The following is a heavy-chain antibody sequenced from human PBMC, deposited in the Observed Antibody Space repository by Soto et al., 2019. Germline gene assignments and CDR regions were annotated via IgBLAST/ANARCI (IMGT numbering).Heavy chain of an antibody. D-gene: IGHD3-3*01. Sequence: EVQLVESGGGLVQPGGSLRLSCAASGFTFSSYSMNWVRQDPGKGLEWVSYISSSSRTIYYADSVKGRFTISRDNAKNSLYLQMNSLRAEDTAVYYCARDPNYDYPCGYYMDVWCKGTTVTVSS. J-gene: IGHJ6*03. V-gene: IGHV3-48*01. CDR2: ISSSSRTI. CDR3: ARDPNYDYPCGYYMDV. CDR1: GFTFSSYS.